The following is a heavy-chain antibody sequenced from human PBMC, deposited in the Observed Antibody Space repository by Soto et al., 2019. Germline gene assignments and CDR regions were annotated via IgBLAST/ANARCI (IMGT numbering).Heavy chain of an antibody. CDR2: ISYDGSNK. Sequence: GGSLRLSCAASGFTFSSYAMHWVRQAPGKGLEWVAVISYDGSNKYYADSVKGRFAISRDNSKNTLYLQMNSLRAEDTAVYYCARDPHYSNRSYYYYGMDVWGQGTTVTVSS. CDR1: GFTFSSYA. CDR3: ARDPHYSNRSYYYYGMDV. D-gene: IGHD4-4*01. J-gene: IGHJ6*02. V-gene: IGHV3-30*09.